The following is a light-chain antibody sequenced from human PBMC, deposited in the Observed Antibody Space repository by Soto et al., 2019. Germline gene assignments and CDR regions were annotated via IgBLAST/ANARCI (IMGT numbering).Light chain of an antibody. J-gene: IGKJ5*01. V-gene: IGKV3-20*01. Sequence: EIVLTQAPGTLSLSPVERATLSCRSSQSVSSYLAWYQQKPGQAPRLLIYDASTRATGIPARFSGSGSGTDFTLTISRLEPEDFALYYCQHYVERSPITFGQGTGLEI. CDR3: QHYVERSPIT. CDR2: DAS. CDR1: QSVSSY.